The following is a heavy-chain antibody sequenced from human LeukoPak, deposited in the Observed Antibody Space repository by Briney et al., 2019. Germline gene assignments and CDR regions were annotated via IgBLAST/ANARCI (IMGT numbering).Heavy chain of an antibody. J-gene: IGHJ5*02. D-gene: IGHD5-18*01. V-gene: IGHV3-53*01. Sequence: GGSLRLSCAASGFTVSSNYMSWVRQAPGMGLEWVSVIYSGGSTYYADSVKGRFTISRDNSKNTLYLQMNSLRAEDTAVYYCARLGIQLWFDPWGQGTLVTVSS. CDR1: GFTVSSNY. CDR2: IYSGGST. CDR3: ARLGIQLWFDP.